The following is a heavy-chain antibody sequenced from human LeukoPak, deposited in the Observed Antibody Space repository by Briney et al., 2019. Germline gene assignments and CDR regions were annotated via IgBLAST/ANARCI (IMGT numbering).Heavy chain of an antibody. CDR2: INPNIGGT. Sequence: ASVKVSCKASGYTFTCYYMHWVRQAPGQGLEWMGWINPNIGGTNYAQTLQGRLTMTRDTSISTAYMELSRLRSDDTAVYYCARDPNPSGGSAFDIWGQGTMVTVSS. CDR3: ARDPNPSGGSAFDI. V-gene: IGHV1-2*02. D-gene: IGHD2-15*01. CDR1: GYTFTCYY. J-gene: IGHJ3*02.